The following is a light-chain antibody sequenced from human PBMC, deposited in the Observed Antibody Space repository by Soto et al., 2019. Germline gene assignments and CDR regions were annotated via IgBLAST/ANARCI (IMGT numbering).Light chain of an antibody. Sequence: ILMTHSPSTLSVSPGEGATLSCRASHRVNTYLAWYQQRPGQAPRLLIYDASTRATGIPARFSGSGSGTEFTITISSMQSEDFEVSYCQQYNKWTLNFGGGTKVDIK. J-gene: IGKJ4*01. CDR2: DAS. CDR3: QQYNKWTLN. V-gene: IGKV3-15*01. CDR1: HRVNTY.